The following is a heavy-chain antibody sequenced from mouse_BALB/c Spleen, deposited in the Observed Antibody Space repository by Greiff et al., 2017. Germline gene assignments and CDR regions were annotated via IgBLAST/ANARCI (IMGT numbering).Heavy chain of an antibody. CDR1: GYTFTSYT. D-gene: IGHD2-14*01. CDR3: ARRYRYDAWFAY. CDR2: INPSSGYT. J-gene: IGHJ3*01. V-gene: IGHV1-4*02. Sequence: QVQLKESAAELARPGASVKMSCKASGYTFTSYTMHWVKQRPGQGLEWIGYINPSSGYTEYNQKFKDKTTLTADKSSSTAYMQLSSLTSEDSAVYYCARRYRYDAWFAYWGQGTLVTVSA.